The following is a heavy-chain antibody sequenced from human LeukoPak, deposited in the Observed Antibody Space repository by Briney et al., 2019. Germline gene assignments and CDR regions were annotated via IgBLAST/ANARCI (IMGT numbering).Heavy chain of an antibody. CDR3: TTGNWGPY. CDR2: IKRKTDGGTT. Sequence: GGSLRPSCAASGFTFSDAWMNWVRQAPGKGLEWVGRIKRKTDGGTTDYAAPVKGRFTISRDDSKNTLYLQMSSLKTEDTAVYYCTTGNWGPYWGQGTLVTVSS. CDR1: GFTFSDAW. J-gene: IGHJ4*02. D-gene: IGHD7-27*01. V-gene: IGHV3-15*07.